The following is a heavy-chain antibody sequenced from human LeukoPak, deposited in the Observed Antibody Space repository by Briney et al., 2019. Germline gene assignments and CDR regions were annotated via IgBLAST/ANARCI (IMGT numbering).Heavy chain of an antibody. CDR1: GFNFSTYW. D-gene: IGHD3-22*01. Sequence: PGGSLRLSCAASGFNFSTYWVTWVRQVPGKGLEWVANIKEDGSEIYYVDAVKGRFSISRDNAKNSLYLQMNSLRAEDTALYYCARIGDSSGYYYCYYMDVWGKGTTVTVSS. CDR2: IKEDGSEI. CDR3: ARIGDSSGYYYCYYMDV. J-gene: IGHJ6*03. V-gene: IGHV3-7*03.